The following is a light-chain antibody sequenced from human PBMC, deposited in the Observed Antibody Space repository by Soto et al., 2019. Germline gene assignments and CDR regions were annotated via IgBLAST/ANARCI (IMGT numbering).Light chain of an antibody. V-gene: IGKV1-5*03. CDR3: QQYNTYRA. CDR1: QSISRC. CDR2: KAS. Sequence: DIQMTQSPSTLSASVGDRVTITCRASQSISRCLAWHQQKPGKAPKLLIYKASTLESGVPSRFSGSGSGAEFTLTISSLQPDDFATYYCQQYNTYRAFGQGTKVEI. J-gene: IGKJ1*01.